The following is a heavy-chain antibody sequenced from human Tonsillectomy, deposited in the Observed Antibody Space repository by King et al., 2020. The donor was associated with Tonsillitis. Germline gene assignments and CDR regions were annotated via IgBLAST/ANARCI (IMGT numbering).Heavy chain of an antibody. V-gene: IGHV5-10-1*03. CDR3: ARVGGRGYGPIDYYDYGMDV. J-gene: IGHJ6*02. D-gene: IGHD1-1*01. CDR1: GYRFTTYW. CDR2: IDPSDSYT. Sequence: VQLVESGAEVKKPGESLRISCKGSGYRFTTYWISWVRQMPGKGLEWMGRIDPSDSYTNYSPSFQGHVTISADKSISTAYLQWSSLKASDTAMYYCARVGGRGYGPIDYYDYGMDVWGQGTTVTVSS.